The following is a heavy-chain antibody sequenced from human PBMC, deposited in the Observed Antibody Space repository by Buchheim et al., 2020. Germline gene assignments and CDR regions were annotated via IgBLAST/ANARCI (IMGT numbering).Heavy chain of an antibody. CDR3: ARDRGRGTYYYYGMDV. CDR1: GGSISSGDYY. D-gene: IGHD1-1*01. Sequence: QVQLQESGPGLVKPSQTLSLTCTVSGGSISSGDYYWSWIRQPPGKGLEWIGYIYYSGSTYYNPSLKSRVTIYVDTSKNKLSLKLSSVTAADTAVYYCARDRGRGTYYYYGMDVWGQGTT. V-gene: IGHV4-30-4*01. CDR2: IYYSGST. J-gene: IGHJ6*02.